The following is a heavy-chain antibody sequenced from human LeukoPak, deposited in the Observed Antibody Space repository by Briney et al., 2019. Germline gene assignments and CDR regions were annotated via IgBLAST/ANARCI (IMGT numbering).Heavy chain of an antibody. D-gene: IGHD3/OR15-3a*01. V-gene: IGHV3-30-3*01. CDR1: GFTFSSYA. CDR2: ISYDGSNK. CDR3: ARDRRATIFVLVPL. J-gene: IGHJ4*02. Sequence: PGGSLRLSCAASGFTFSSYAMHWVRQAPGKGLEWVAVISYDGSNKYYADSVKGRFTISRDNSKNTLYLQMNSLRAEDTAVYYCARDRRATIFVLVPLWGQGTLVTVAA.